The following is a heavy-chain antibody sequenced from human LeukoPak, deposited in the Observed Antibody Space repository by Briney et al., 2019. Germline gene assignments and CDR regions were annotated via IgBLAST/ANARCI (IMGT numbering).Heavy chain of an antibody. CDR2: IYYSGST. J-gene: IGHJ5*02. Sequence: SETLSLTCTVSGGSVSSGSYYWSWIRQPPGKGLEWIGYIYYSGSTNYNPSLKSRVTISVDTSKNQFSLKLSSVTAADTAVYYCARGGIAAALNWFDPWGQGTLVTVSS. CDR1: GGSVSSGSYY. V-gene: IGHV4-61*01. D-gene: IGHD6-13*01. CDR3: ARGGIAAALNWFDP.